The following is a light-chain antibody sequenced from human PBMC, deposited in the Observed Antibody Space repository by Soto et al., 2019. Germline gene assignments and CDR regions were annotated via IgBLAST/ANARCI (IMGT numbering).Light chain of an antibody. Sequence: EIVLTQSPGTLSLSPGERATLSCRARQSFSSSYLAWYQQKPGQAPRLLIYGAYSRATGIPARCSGSGSGTEFPLTISRLEPEDFAVYYCQQYGSSPFTFGPGTKVDIK. CDR3: QQYGSSPFT. CDR1: QSFSSSY. J-gene: IGKJ3*01. CDR2: GAY. V-gene: IGKV3-20*01.